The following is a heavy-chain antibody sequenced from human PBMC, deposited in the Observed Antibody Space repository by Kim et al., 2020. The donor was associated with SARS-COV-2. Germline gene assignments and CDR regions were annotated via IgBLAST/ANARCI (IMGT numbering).Heavy chain of an antibody. CDR1: GGSISSSNW. CDR2: IYHSGST. J-gene: IGHJ4*02. CDR3: ARVYPVTSEYYFDY. D-gene: IGHD4-17*01. V-gene: IGHV4-4*02. Sequence: SETLSLTCAVSGGSISSSNWWSWVRQPPGKGLEWIGEIYHSGSTNYNPSLKSRVTISVDKSKNQFSLKLSSVTAADTAVYYCARVYPVTSEYYFDYWGQGTLVTVSS.